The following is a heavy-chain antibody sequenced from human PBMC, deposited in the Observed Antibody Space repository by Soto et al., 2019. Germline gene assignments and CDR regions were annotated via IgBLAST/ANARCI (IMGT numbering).Heavy chain of an antibody. CDR1: GGTFSSFA. D-gene: IGHD2-15*01. V-gene: IGHV1-69*13. CDR3: ARAGSSRDPFDY. CDR2: IIPIFGTA. Sequence: SVKVSCKASGGTFSSFAISWVRQAPGQGLEWMGGIIPIFGTANYAQKFQGRVTITADESTSTAYMELSSLRSEDTAVYYCARAGSSRDPFDYWGQGTLVTVSS. J-gene: IGHJ4*02.